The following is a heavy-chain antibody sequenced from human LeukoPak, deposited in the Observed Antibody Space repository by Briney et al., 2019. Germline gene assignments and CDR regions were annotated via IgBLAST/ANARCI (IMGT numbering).Heavy chain of an antibody. CDR1: GYTLTELS. CDR2: FDPEDGET. J-gene: IGHJ4*02. V-gene: IGHV1-24*01. CDR3: ATTNVLRFLEWSHY. D-gene: IGHD3-3*01. Sequence: ASVKVSCKVSGYTLTELSMHWVRQAPGKGLEWMGGFDPEDGETIYAQKFQGRVTMTEDTSTDTAYMELSSLRSEDTAVYYCATTNVLRFLEWSHYWGQGTLVTVSS.